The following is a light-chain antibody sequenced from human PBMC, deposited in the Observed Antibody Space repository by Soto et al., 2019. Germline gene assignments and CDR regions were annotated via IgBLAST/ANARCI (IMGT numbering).Light chain of an antibody. CDR1: QSVKSN. J-gene: IGKJ5*01. CDR3: QQYGSTRIT. Sequence: ETVMSQSPATLSVSPGERANLSCRASQSVKSNLAWYQQKLGQAPRVLIFGASTRATGIPARFSGSGSETDFTLTISRLEPEDFAVYYCQQYGSTRITFGQGTRLEIK. V-gene: IGKV3-15*01. CDR2: GAS.